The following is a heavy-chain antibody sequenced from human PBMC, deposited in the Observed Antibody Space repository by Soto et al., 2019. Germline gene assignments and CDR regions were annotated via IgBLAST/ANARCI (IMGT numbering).Heavy chain of an antibody. CDR1: GASISGYY. Sequence: SETLSLTCTVSGASISGYYWSWIRKSAGKGLEWIGRIYATGTTDYNPSLKSRVMMSVDTSKKQFSLRLGSVTAADTAVYYCVRDGTKTLRDWFDPWGQGISVTVSS. CDR2: IYATGTT. J-gene: IGHJ5*02. V-gene: IGHV4-4*07. D-gene: IGHD1-1*01. CDR3: VRDGTKTLRDWFDP.